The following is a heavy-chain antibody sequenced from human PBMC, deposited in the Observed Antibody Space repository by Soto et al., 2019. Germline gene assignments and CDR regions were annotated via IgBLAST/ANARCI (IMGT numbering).Heavy chain of an antibody. CDR1: GGSFSGYY. V-gene: IGHV4-34*01. Sequence: PSETLSLTCAVYGGSFSGYYWSWIRQPPGKGLEWIGEINHSGSTNYNPSLKSRVTISVDTSKNQFSLKLSSVTAADTAVYYCARGRAIVFTYYYDSSGYYFDYWGQGTLVTVSS. D-gene: IGHD3-22*01. CDR2: INHSGST. CDR3: ARGRAIVFTYYYDSSGYYFDY. J-gene: IGHJ4*02.